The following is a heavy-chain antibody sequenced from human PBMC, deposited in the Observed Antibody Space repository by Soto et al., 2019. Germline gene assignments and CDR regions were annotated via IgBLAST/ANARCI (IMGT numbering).Heavy chain of an antibody. CDR2: INPKSGDT. J-gene: IGHJ4*02. CDR1: GYTFTDSR. Sequence: ASVKVSCKASGYTFTDSRIHWVRQASGQGLEWLGWINPKSGDTYYTKKFQGRITMTRDTSISTAYMDLTNLTSDDTAVYYCERDHTRYFKSPPEGAGLWDQGTLLTVSS. CDR3: ERDHTRYFKSPPEGAGL. V-gene: IGHV1-2*02. D-gene: IGHD2-21*01.